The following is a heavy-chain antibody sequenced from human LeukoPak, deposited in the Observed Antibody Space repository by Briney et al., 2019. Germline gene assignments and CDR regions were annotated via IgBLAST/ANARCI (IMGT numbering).Heavy chain of an antibody. CDR1: GFTFSSYW. D-gene: IGHD3-10*01. CDR3: AREPYYYGSGSDLRPFDP. V-gene: IGHV3-7*01. J-gene: IGHJ5*02. Sequence: GGSLRLSCAASGFTFSSYWMSWVRQAPGKVLEWVANIKQDGSEKYYVDSVKGRFTISRDNAKNSLYLQMNSLRAEDTAVYYCAREPYYYGSGSDLRPFDPWGQGTLVTVSS. CDR2: IKQDGSEK.